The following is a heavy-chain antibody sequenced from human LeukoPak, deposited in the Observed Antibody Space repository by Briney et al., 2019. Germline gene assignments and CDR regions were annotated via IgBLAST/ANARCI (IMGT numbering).Heavy chain of an antibody. J-gene: IGHJ4*02. CDR2: IYSGGIT. V-gene: IGHV3-66*01. D-gene: IGHD5-12*01. CDR1: GVTVMSNY. CDR3: GRGSAGYPADY. Sequence: GGSLRLSCEVSGVTVMSNYMSWVRQAPGKGLEWVSLIYSGGITCYADSVKGRFISSRDNSKNTLYLQMNSLRAEDTAVYYCGRGSAGYPADYRGQGTLVIVSS.